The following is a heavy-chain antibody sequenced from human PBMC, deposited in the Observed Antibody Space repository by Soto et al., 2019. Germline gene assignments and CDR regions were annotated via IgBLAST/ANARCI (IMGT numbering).Heavy chain of an antibody. V-gene: IGHV4-34*01. J-gene: IGHJ2*01. CDR3: VSKLGSCTGGSCNWYFDL. Sequence: QVQLQQWVAGLLKPSETLSLTCAVYGGSFSGFYWSWIRQPPGKGLEWIGEINPSGSTNYNPSLKSLVTISADTSKNQFSLQLSSVTAADTAVYYCVSKLGSCTGGSCNWYFDLGGRGTLVTVSS. D-gene: IGHD2-15*01. CDR1: GGSFSGFY. CDR2: INPSGST.